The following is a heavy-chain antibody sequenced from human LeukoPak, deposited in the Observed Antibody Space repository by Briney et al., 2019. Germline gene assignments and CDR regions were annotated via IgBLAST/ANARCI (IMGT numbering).Heavy chain of an antibody. CDR1: GYTFTSYD. V-gene: IGHV1-8*01. J-gene: IGHJ4*02. D-gene: IGHD3-10*01. Sequence: ASVKVSCKASGYTFTSYDINWVQQATGQGLEWMGWMNPNSGNTGYAQKFQGRVTMTRNTSISTAYMELSSLRSEDTAVYYCARGLGYYGSGSYSYWGQGTLVTVSS. CDR3: ARGLGYYGSGSYSY. CDR2: MNPNSGNT.